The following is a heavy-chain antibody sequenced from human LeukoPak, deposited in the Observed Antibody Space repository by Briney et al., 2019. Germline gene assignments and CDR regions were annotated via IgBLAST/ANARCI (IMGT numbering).Heavy chain of an antibody. CDR2: INPNSGGT. D-gene: IGHD4-11*01. J-gene: IGHJ4*02. V-gene: IGHV1-2*02. CDR1: GYTFTGYY. CDR3: ARDLGTVTTNYFDY. Sequence: ASVKVSCKASGYTFTGYYMHWVRQAPGQGLEWMGWINPNSGGTNYAQKFQGRVTMTRGTSISTAYIELSRLRSDDTAVYYCARDLGTVTTNYFDYWGQGTLVTVSS.